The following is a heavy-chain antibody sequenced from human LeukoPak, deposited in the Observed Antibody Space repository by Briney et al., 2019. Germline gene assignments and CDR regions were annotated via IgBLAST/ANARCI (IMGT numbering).Heavy chain of an antibody. Sequence: GASVKVSCKASGGTFSSYAISWVRQAPGQGLEWMGWISAYNGNANYAQKLQGRVTMTTDTSTSTAYMELRSLRSDDTAVYYCARPARHIAVAQDDAFDIWGQGTMVTVSS. V-gene: IGHV1-18*01. CDR3: ARPARHIAVAQDDAFDI. J-gene: IGHJ3*02. CDR2: ISAYNGNA. D-gene: IGHD6-19*01. CDR1: GGTFSSYA.